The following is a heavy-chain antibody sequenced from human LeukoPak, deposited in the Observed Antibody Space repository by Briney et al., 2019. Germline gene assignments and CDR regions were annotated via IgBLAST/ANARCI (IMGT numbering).Heavy chain of an antibody. CDR1: GGSISSYY. V-gene: IGHV4-59*01. CDR2: IYYSGST. J-gene: IGHJ4*02. D-gene: IGHD2-15*01. CDR3: ARDQFGVAAP. Sequence: PSGTLSLTCTVSGGSISSYYWSWIRQPPGKGLEWIGYIYYSGSTNYNPSLKSRVTISVDTSKNQFSLKLSSVTAADTAVYYCARDQFGVAAPWGQGTLVTVSS.